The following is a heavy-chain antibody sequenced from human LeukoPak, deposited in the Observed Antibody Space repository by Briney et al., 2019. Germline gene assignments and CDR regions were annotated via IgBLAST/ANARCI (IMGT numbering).Heavy chain of an antibody. Sequence: ASVKVSCKASGRTFSSYAISWVRQAPGQGLEWMGWINIKTGNPTYAQGFTGRFVFSLDTSVTTAYLQISSLKDEDTAVYYCARSGFRTDHPAFDIWGQGTMVTVSS. CDR1: GRTFSSYA. J-gene: IGHJ3*02. CDR3: ARSGFRTDHPAFDI. CDR2: INIKTGNP. V-gene: IGHV7-4-1*02. D-gene: IGHD2/OR15-2a*01.